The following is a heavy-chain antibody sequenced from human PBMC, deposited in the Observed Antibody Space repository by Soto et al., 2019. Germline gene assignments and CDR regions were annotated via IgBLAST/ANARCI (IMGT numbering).Heavy chain of an antibody. J-gene: IGHJ2*01. CDR2: ISGSGGST. D-gene: IGHD4-17*01. V-gene: IGHV3-23*01. Sequence: EVQLLESGGGLVQPGGSLRLSYAASGFTFSSYAMNWVRQAPGKGLEWVSVISGSGGSTYYAAAVKGRFTISRDNSKNTLYLQMNSLRPEDTAVYYCAKRTVGWYFDLWGRGTLVTVSS. CDR1: GFTFSSYA. CDR3: AKRTVGWYFDL.